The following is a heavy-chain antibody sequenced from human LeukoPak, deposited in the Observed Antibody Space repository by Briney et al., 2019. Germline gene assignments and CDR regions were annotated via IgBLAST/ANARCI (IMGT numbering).Heavy chain of an antibody. CDR1: GFTFSSYE. Sequence: GGSLRLSCAASGFTFSSYEMNWVRQAPGKGLEWVSYITNGGSTIHHADSVKGRFTISRDNAKKTLYLQMNSLRAEDTAVYYCAKGIVGAPDAFDIWGQGTMVTVSS. J-gene: IGHJ3*02. D-gene: IGHD1-26*01. V-gene: IGHV3-48*03. CDR3: AKGIVGAPDAFDI. CDR2: ITNGGSTI.